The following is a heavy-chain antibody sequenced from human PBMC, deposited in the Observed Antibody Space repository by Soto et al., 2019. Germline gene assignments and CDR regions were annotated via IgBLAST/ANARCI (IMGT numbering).Heavy chain of an antibody. CDR1: GGTSSSYA. D-gene: IGHD5-12*01. CDR3: ARVNLNSGYDTNWFDP. Sequence: SVKVSCKASGGTSSSYAISWVRQAPGQGLEWMGGIIPIFGTANYAQKFQGRVTITADESTSTAYMELSSLRSEDTAVYYCARVNLNSGYDTNWFDPWGQGTLVTVSS. J-gene: IGHJ5*02. CDR2: IIPIFGTA. V-gene: IGHV1-69*13.